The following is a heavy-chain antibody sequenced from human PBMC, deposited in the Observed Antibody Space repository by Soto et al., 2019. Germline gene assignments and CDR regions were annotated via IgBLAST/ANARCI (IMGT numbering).Heavy chain of an antibody. Sequence: QVQLVESGGGVVQPGRSLRLSCAASGFTFSSYGMHWVRQAPGKGLEWVAVISYDGSNKYYADSVKGRFTISRDNSKNTLYLQMNSLRAEDTAVYYCAKEDHNWIGGYYYYYGMDVW. CDR2: ISYDGSNK. CDR1: GFTFSSYG. V-gene: IGHV3-30*18. J-gene: IGHJ6*01. D-gene: IGHD1-20*01. CDR3: AKEDHNWIGGYYYYYGMDV.